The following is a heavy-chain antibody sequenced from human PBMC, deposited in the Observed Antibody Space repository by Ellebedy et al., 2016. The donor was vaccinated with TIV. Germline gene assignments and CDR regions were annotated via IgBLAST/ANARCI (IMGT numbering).Heavy chain of an antibody. J-gene: IGHJ4*02. D-gene: IGHD2/OR15-2a*01. V-gene: IGHV1-46*01. CDR1: EYTFTSNQ. CDR2: IDPSGGGT. CDR3: ATYNNTKSKAFDY. Sequence: AASVKVSCKTSEYTFTSNQMHWVRQAPGQGLEWMGIIDPSGGGTRYAQKFQGRVTMTRDKSTSTVNMELSSLRSEDTALYYCATYNNTKSKAFDYWGQGTLVTVSS.